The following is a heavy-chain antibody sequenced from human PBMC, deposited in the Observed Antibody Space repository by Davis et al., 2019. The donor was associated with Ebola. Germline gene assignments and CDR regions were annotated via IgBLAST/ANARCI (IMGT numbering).Heavy chain of an antibody. Sequence: ASVKVSCKASGYTFTTFALHWVRQAPGQGLEWMGWINTNTGDPTYARGFTGRFVFSLDTSVSTAYVQISSLKADDTAMYFCARGTFDYWGQGTLVTV. CDR1: GYTFTTFA. D-gene: IGHD3/OR15-3a*01. J-gene: IGHJ4*02. V-gene: IGHV7-4-1*02. CDR3: ARGTFDY. CDR2: INTNTGDP.